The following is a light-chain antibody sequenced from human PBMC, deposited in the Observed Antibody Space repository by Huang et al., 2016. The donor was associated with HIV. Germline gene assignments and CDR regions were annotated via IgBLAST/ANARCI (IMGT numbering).Light chain of an antibody. CDR3: MQALHTPRT. J-gene: IGKJ2*01. CDR1: QSLLHSNGFNY. V-gene: IGKV2-28*01. CDR2: CGS. Sequence: DIVMTQSPLSLPVTPGEPASISCRSTQSLLHSNGFNYLDWYLQKPGQSPHLLIYCGSNRASGVPDRFSGSGSGTDFTLKISRVEAEDVGIYYCMQALHTPRTFGQGTKLEIK.